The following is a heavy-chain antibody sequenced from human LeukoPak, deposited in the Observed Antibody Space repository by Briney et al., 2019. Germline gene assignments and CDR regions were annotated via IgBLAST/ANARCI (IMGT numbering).Heavy chain of an antibody. CDR2: IIPIFGTA. CDR3: AVDQRAYYDFWSGKPNQPDRRPYYYYYMDV. V-gene: IGHV1-69*05. Sequence: SVKVSCKASGGTFSSYAISWVRQAPGQGLEWMGGIIPIFGTANYAQKFQGRVTITTDESTSTAYMELSSLRSEDTAVYYCAVDQRAYYDFWSGKPNQPDRRPYYYYYMDVSGKGTTVTVYS. J-gene: IGHJ6*03. CDR1: GGTFSSYA. D-gene: IGHD3-3*01.